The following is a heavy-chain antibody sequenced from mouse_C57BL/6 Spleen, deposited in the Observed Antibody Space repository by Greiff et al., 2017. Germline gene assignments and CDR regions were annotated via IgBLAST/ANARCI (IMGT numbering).Heavy chain of an antibody. D-gene: IGHD1-1*01. CDR3: LTVVATRYFDV. CDR1: GFNIKDYY. J-gene: IGHJ1*03. V-gene: IGHV14-2*01. Sequence: VQLQQSGAELVKPGASVKLSCTASGFNIKDYYMNWVKQRTEQGLEWIGRIDPEDGETKSAPKFQGKATITADTSSNTAYLQLSSLTSEDTAVYYCLTVVATRYFDVWGTGTTVTVSS. CDR2: IDPEDGET.